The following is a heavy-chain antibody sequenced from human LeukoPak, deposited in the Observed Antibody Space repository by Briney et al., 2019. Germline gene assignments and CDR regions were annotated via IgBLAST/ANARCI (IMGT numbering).Heavy chain of an antibody. CDR1: GFTFSTYA. V-gene: IGHV3-21*01. Sequence: GGSLRLSCAASGFTFSTYAMNWVRQAPGKGLEWVSSISSSSSYIYYADSVKGRFTISRDNAKNSLYLQMNSPRAEDTAVYYCARGAEAETSPLDFWGQGTLVTVSS. CDR2: ISSSSSYI. J-gene: IGHJ4*02. CDR3: ARGAEAETSPLDF. D-gene: IGHD6-13*01.